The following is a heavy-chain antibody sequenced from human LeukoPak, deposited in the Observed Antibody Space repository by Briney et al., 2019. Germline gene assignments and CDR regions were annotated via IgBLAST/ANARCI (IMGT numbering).Heavy chain of an antibody. D-gene: IGHD5-12*01. Sequence: GGSLRLSCAASGFSFSSQEMAWLRQAPGKGLEWVSYISKDGRTIYYADSVKGRFTISRDNTRNSLFLQLSSLSADDTAFYYCARGSYTGFDLYFDSWGQGTLVTISS. V-gene: IGHV3-48*03. J-gene: IGHJ4*02. CDR2: ISKDGRTI. CDR1: GFSFSSQE. CDR3: ARGSYTGFDLYFDS.